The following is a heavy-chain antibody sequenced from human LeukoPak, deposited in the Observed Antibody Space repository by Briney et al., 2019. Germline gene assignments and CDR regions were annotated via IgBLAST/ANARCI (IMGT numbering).Heavy chain of an antibody. Sequence: GGSLRLSCAASGFTFSSYEMNWVRQAPGKGLEGVSYISSSGSTIYYADSVKGRFTISRDNAKNSLYLQMNSLRAEDTAVYYCARERIGDDAFDIWGQGTMVTVSS. CDR2: ISSSGSTI. CDR3: ARERIGDDAFDI. V-gene: IGHV3-48*03. J-gene: IGHJ3*02. CDR1: GFTFSSYE. D-gene: IGHD2-15*01.